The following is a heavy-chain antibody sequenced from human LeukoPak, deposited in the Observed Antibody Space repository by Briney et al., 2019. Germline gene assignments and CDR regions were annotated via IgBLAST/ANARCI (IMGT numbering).Heavy chain of an antibody. CDR1: GGVFTTYA. D-gene: IGHD2-21*01. Sequence: SVKASCKASGGVFTTYAISWVRQAPGQGLEWMGGIIPFLGTTNYAQKFQGRVTITADEPTRTAYMELTYLRSDDTAVYYCTIIPNVILFTHYFEYWGQGTLVTVSS. CDR3: TIIPNVILFTHYFEY. CDR2: IIPFLGTT. V-gene: IGHV1-69*13. J-gene: IGHJ4*02.